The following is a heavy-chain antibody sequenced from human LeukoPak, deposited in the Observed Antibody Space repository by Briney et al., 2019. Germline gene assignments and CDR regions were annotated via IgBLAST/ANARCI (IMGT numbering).Heavy chain of an antibody. CDR2: MYYSGNT. V-gene: IGHV4-61*08. D-gene: IGHD1-26*01. J-gene: IGHJ4*02. CDR1: GGSVSSGDYY. CDR3: ARATQWELLVDY. Sequence: SETLSLTCSVSGGSVSSGDYYWSWIRQPPGKGLEWIGYMYYSGNTDYNPSLKSRVTISADTSKNEFSLKLSSVTAADTAVYYCARATQWELLVDYWGQGTLVTVSS.